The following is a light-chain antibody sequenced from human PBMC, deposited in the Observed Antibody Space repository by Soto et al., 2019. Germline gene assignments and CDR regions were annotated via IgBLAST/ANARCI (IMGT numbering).Light chain of an antibody. J-gene: IGKJ5*01. CDR3: QQYGSSIT. V-gene: IGKV3-20*01. CDR1: PSVSSTY. CDR2: AAS. Sequence: EVVLTQSPGTLSVSPGERATLSCRASPSVSSTYLAWYQQKPGQAPRLLIYAASSRAIGIPERFSGSGSGTDFTLTISSLEPEDFAVYYCQQYGSSITFGQGTRLEIK.